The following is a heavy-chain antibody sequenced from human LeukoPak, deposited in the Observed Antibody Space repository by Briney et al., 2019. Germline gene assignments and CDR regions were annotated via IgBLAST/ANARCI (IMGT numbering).Heavy chain of an antibody. J-gene: IGHJ4*02. D-gene: IGHD5-18*01. CDR2: MNPNSGNT. CDR1: GHTFTSYD. V-gene: IGHV1-8*01. Sequence: ASVKVSCKASGHTFTSYDINWVRQATGQGLEWMGWMNPNSGNTGYAQKFQGRVTMTRNTSISTAYMELSSLRSEDTAVYYCARGTVDTAMDGYWGQGTLVTVSS. CDR3: ARGTVDTAMDGY.